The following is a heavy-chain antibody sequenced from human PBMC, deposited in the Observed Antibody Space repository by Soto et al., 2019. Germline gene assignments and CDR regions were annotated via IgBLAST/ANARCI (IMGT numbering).Heavy chain of an antibody. CDR3: AEGVVVVTAILYAEYFQH. CDR2: IIPIFGTA. V-gene: IGHV1-69*13. CDR1: GGTFSSYA. Sequence: ASVKVSCKASGGTFSSYAISWVRQAPGQGLEWMGGIIPIFGTANYAQKFQGRVTITADESTSTAYMELSSLRSEDTAVYYCAEGVVVVTAILYAEYFQHWGQGTLVTVSS. D-gene: IGHD2-21*02. J-gene: IGHJ1*01.